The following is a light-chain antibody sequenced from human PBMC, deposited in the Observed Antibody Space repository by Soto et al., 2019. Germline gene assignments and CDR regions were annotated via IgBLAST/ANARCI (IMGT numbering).Light chain of an antibody. CDR2: RAS. CDR1: QTVTSN. CDR3: QQRSKWPIT. V-gene: IGKV3-11*01. J-gene: IGKJ5*01. Sequence: EIVITQSPSTLSVSPGERVTLSCRASQTVTSNLAWYQHKPGQAPRLLISRASTGATGLPARFSGSGSGTDFTLIISSLDPEDFAVYYCQQRSKWPITFGQGTRLEI.